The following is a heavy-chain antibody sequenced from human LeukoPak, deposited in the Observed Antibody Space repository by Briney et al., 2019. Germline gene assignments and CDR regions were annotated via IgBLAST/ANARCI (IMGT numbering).Heavy chain of an antibody. CDR2: INSDGSST. CDR3: ARGRALYDILTLGY. J-gene: IGHJ4*02. Sequence: GGSLRLSCAASGFTFSSYWMHWVRQAPGKGLVWVSRINSDGSSTSYADSVKGRFTISRDDAKNTLYLQMNSLRAEDTAVYYCARGRALYDILTLGYWGQGTLVTVSS. V-gene: IGHV3-74*01. D-gene: IGHD3-9*01. CDR1: GFTFSSYW.